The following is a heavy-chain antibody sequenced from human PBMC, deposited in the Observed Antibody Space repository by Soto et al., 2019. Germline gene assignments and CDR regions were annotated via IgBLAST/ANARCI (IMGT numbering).Heavy chain of an antibody. V-gene: IGHV1-46*02. D-gene: IGHD3-3*01. Sequence: ASVKVSCKTSGETFDDYYVHWVRQAPGQGLEWIGEIYPSGGSTNYAQKFRGRATLTRETSTTTVYMDLSGLTSEDTAIYYCARDLSYNFYDFWGQGTQVTVSS. CDR3: ARDLSYNFYDF. CDR2: IYPSGGST. J-gene: IGHJ4*02. CDR1: GETFDDYY.